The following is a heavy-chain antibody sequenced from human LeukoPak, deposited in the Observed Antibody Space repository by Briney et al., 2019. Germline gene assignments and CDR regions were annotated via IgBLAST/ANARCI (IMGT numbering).Heavy chain of an antibody. V-gene: IGHV4-59*08. Sequence: SETLSLTCTVSGGSISSYYWSWIRQLPGKGLEWIGYIYYSGSTNYNPSLKSRVAISVDTSKNQFSLKLSSVTAADTAVYYCASDSGSYIDYWGQGTLVTVSS. CDR2: IYYSGST. J-gene: IGHJ4*02. D-gene: IGHD1-26*01. CDR1: GGSISSYY. CDR3: ASDSGSYIDY.